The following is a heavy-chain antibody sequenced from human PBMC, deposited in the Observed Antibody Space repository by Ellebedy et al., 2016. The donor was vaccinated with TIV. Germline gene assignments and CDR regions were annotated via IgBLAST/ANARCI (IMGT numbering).Heavy chain of an antibody. V-gene: IGHV1-69*13. Sequence: ASVKVSCKASGGTFNTYTFSWVRQTPGQGLVWMGGIIPRLGSANYAQKFQGRATITADESTNTAYMELRSLTSEDTAVYYCATREKSVEETSLNPPFYSYGMDVWGQGTTVTVSS. CDR1: GGTFNTYT. CDR2: IIPRLGSA. D-gene: IGHD3-9*01. CDR3: ATREKSVEETSLNPPFYSYGMDV. J-gene: IGHJ6*02.